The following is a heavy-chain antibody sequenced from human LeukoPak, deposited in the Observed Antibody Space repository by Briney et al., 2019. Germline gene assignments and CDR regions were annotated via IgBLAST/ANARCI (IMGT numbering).Heavy chain of an antibody. CDR2: ISSSSSYR. J-gene: IGHJ3*02. CDR1: GFTFSRYS. CDR3: ARDGVAGTGAFDI. Sequence: GGSLRLSCAASGFTFSRYSMNWVRQAPGKGLEWVSSISSSSSYRYYADSVKGRFTISRDNAKNSLYLQMNSLRDEDTAVYYCARDGVAGTGAFDIWGQGTMVTVSS. V-gene: IGHV3-21*01. D-gene: IGHD6-19*01.